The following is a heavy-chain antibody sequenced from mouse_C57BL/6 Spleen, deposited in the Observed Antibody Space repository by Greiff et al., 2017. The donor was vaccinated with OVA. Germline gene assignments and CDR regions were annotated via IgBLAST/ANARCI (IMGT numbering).Heavy chain of an antibody. CDR1: GYAFSSSW. D-gene: IGHD1-1*01. J-gene: IGHJ2*01. CDR2: IYPGDGDT. Sequence: VQLQQSGPELVKPGASVKISCKASGYAFSSSWMNWVKQRPGKGLEWIGRIYPGDGDTNYNGKFKGKATLTADKSSSTAYMQLSSLTSEDSAVYFCARYYPGYFDYWGQGTTLTVSS. CDR3: ARYYPGYFDY. V-gene: IGHV1-82*01.